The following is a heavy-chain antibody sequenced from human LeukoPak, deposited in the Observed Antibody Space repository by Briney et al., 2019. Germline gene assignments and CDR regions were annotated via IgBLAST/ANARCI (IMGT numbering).Heavy chain of an antibody. D-gene: IGHD6-13*01. V-gene: IGHV3-66*01. Sequence: PGGSLRLSCAASGFTFSNYGMHWVRQAPGKGLEWVSVIYSDGSTRYADSVKGRFIISRDNSKNTLFLQMNSLRAEDTAVYYCARESAPRPAAGPNWLDPWGQGTLVTVSS. J-gene: IGHJ5*02. CDR1: GFTFSNYG. CDR3: ARESAPRPAAGPNWLDP. CDR2: IYSDGST.